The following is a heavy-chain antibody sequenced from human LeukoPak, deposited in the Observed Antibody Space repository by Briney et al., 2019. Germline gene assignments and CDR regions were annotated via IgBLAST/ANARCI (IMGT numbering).Heavy chain of an antibody. D-gene: IGHD4/OR15-4a*01. Sequence: GGSLRLSCTASGLSFSSYVMHWVRQAPGKGLECVSAISSNRDSAYYADSVRGRFTISRDNSKNSVYLQLSSLRFEDTAMYYCVKSPHYNDYVFDHWGQGTLVTVSS. V-gene: IGHV3-64*03. CDR1: GLSFSSYV. J-gene: IGHJ4*02. CDR3: VKSPHYNDYVFDH. CDR2: ISSNRDSA.